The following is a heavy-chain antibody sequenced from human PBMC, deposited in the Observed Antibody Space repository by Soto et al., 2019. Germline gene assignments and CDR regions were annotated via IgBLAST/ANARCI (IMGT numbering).Heavy chain of an antibody. CDR1: GFTFRSYS. J-gene: IGHJ6*02. CDR2: ISSSSSTI. V-gene: IGHV3-48*01. Sequence: GGSLRLSCAASGFTFRSYSMNWVRQAPGKGLEWVSFISSSSSTIYYADSVKGRFTISRDNSKNTLYLQMNSLRAEDTAVYYCAKDPFIAAAVVPMNYYYYYGMDVWGQGTTVTVSS. CDR3: AKDPFIAAAVVPMNYYYYYGMDV. D-gene: IGHD6-13*01.